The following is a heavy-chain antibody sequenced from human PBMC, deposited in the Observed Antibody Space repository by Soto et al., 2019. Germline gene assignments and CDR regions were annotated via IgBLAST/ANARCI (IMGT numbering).Heavy chain of an antibody. D-gene: IGHD2-2*01. CDR1: GFAFSTYA. V-gene: IGHV3-23*01. Sequence: EVQLLESGGGLVQPGGSLRLSCAASGFAFSTYAMNWVRQAPGKGLEWVSAISGSGGSTYYADSVEARFTISRDNSKNTLYLQMNSLRVEDTAAYYCAKDRESSSRRTTIYYFDYWGQGTLVTVSS. CDR3: AKDRESSSRRTTIYYFDY. J-gene: IGHJ4*02. CDR2: ISGSGGST.